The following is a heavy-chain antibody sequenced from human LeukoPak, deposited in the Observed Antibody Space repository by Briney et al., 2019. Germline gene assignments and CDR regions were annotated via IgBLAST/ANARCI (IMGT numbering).Heavy chain of an antibody. V-gene: IGHV3-53*01. D-gene: IGHD3-10*01. CDR2: IYSGGST. Sequence: PGGSLRLSCAASGFTVSSNYMSWVRQAPGKGLEWVSVIYSGGSTYYADSVKGRFTISRDNSKNTLYLQMNSLRAEDTAVCYCARLWFGEYYFDYWGQGTLVTVSS. CDR1: GFTVSSNY. CDR3: ARLWFGEYYFDY. J-gene: IGHJ4*02.